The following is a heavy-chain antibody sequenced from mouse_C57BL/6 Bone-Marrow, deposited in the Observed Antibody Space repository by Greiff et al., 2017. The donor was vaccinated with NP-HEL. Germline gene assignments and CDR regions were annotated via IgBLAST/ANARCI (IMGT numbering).Heavy chain of an antibody. D-gene: IGHD1-1*01. Sequence: VQLQQSGPEQVKPGASVKISCKASGYSFTGYYMHWVKQSHGNILDWIGYIYPYNGVSSYNQKFKGKATLTVDKSSSTAYMELRSLTSEDSAVYYCASRAYYGSWYFDVWGTGTTVTVSS. CDR3: ASRAYYGSWYFDV. V-gene: IGHV1-31*01. CDR1: GYSFTGYY. CDR2: IYPYNGVS. J-gene: IGHJ1*03.